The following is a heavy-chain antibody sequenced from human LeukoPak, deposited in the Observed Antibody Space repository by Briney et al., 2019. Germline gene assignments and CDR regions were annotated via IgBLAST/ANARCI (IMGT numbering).Heavy chain of an antibody. CDR2: ISSSSSYI. CDR1: GFTFSSYS. J-gene: IGHJ4*02. Sequence: PGGSLILSCAASGFTFSSYSMNWVRQAPGKGLEWVSSISSSSSYIYYADSVKGRFTISRDNAKNSLYLQMNSLRAEDSAVYYCARANWNRNRCFDYWGQGTLVTVSS. D-gene: IGHD1-20*01. V-gene: IGHV3-21*01. CDR3: ARANWNRNRCFDY.